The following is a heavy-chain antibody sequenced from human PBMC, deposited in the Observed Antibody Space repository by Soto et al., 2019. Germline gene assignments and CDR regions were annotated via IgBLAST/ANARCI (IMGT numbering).Heavy chain of an antibody. Sequence: QITLKESGPTLVKPTQTLTLTRTFSGFSLSTSGVGVGWIRQPPGKALEWLALIYWDDDKRYSPSLKSRLTITKDTSKNQVVLTMTNMDPVDTATYYCAHRALGDDSGDDTCAFDIWGQGTMVTVSS. V-gene: IGHV2-5*02. J-gene: IGHJ3*02. CDR2: IYWDDDK. D-gene: IGHD1-26*01. CDR3: AHRALGDDSGDDTCAFDI. CDR1: GFSLSTSGVG.